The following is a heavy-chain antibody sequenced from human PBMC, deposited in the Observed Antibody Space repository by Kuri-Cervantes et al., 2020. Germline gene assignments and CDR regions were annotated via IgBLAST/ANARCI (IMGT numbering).Heavy chain of an antibody. CDR1: GFTFSNAW. CDR3: ATGFEP. J-gene: IGHJ5*02. Sequence: GGSLRLSCAASGFTFSNAWMTWVRQAPGKGLEWVGRIKGKTDGGTIDYAVPVKGRFTISRDDSKNTLYLQMNSLKIEDTAVYYCATGFEPWGPGTLVTVSS. CDR2: IKGKTDGGTI. V-gene: IGHV3-15*01.